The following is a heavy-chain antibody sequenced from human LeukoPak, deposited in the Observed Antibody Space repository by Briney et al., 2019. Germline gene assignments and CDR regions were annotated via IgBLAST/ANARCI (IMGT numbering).Heavy chain of an antibody. V-gene: IGHV1-18*01. CDR3: ARASSWHDYYYYYMDV. CDR1: GYTFTNYG. D-gene: IGHD6-13*01. CDR2: ISAYNGNT. J-gene: IGHJ6*03. Sequence: ASVKVSCKASGYTFTNYGISWVRQAPGQGLEWMGWISAYNGNTNYAQKLQGRVTMTTDTSTSTAYMELRSRRSDDTAVYYCARASSWHDYYYYYMDVWGKGTTVTVSS.